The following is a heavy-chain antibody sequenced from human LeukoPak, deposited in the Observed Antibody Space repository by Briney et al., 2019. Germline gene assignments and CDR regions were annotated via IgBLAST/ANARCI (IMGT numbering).Heavy chain of an antibody. CDR2: ISGSGGST. Sequence: GGSLRLSCAASGFTFSSYAMSWVRQAPGKGLEWVSAISGSGGSTYYADSVQGRFTISRDNSKNTLYLQMQSPRAEEPAVYYCSRRRSMAARAEDYWGQGTLVTVSS. V-gene: IGHV3-23*01. D-gene: IGHD6-6*01. CDR1: GFTFSSYA. CDR3: SRRRSMAARAEDY. J-gene: IGHJ4*02.